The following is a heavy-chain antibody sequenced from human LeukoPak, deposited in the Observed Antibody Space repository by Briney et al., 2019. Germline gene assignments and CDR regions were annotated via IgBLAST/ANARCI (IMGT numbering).Heavy chain of an antibody. V-gene: IGHV3-53*01. Sequence: PGGSLRLSCAASGFTVSSNYMSWVRQAPGKGLEWVSVIYSGGSTYYADSVKGRFTISRDNSKNTLYLQMNSLRAEDTAVYYCAGLFGYSSGWYLSLWGQGTLVTVSS. CDR1: GFTVSSNY. J-gene: IGHJ4*02. CDR2: IYSGGST. CDR3: AGLFGYSSGWYLSL. D-gene: IGHD6-19*01.